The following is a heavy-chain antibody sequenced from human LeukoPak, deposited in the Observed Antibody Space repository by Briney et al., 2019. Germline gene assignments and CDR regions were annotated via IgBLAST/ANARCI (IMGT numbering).Heavy chain of an antibody. CDR2: ISGGGDIT. V-gene: IGHV3-23*01. CDR3: ARDNGELPTAPDY. J-gene: IGHJ4*02. Sequence: GGSLRLSCVASGFTFSTYAMSWVRQTPAKGLEWVSVISGGGDITYYADSVKGRFTISRDNSKNTLYLQMNSLRAEDTAVYYCARDNGELPTAPDYWGQGTLVTVSS. CDR1: GFTFSTYA. D-gene: IGHD1-26*01.